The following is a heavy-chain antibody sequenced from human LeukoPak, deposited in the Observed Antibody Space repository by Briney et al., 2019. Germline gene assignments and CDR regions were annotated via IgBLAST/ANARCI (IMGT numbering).Heavy chain of an antibody. V-gene: IGHV3-9*03. J-gene: IGHJ6*03. CDR2: ISWNSDSI. CDR3: AKGGGGRLIYYYYMDV. CDR1: EFTFSSYS. Sequence: PGGSLRLSCAASEFTFSSYSMNWVRQAPGKGLEWVSGISWNSDSIDYANSVKGRFTISRDNAKNSLYLQMNSLRTEDMALYYCAKGGGGRLIYYYYMDVWGNGTTVTVSS. D-gene: IGHD3-16*01.